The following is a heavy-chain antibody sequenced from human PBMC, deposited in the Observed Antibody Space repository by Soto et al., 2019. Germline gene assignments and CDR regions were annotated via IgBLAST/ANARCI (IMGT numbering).Heavy chain of an antibody. CDR2: IFYGHGT. D-gene: IGHD3-9*01. CDR3: ARQSTGYRHWFDA. J-gene: IGHJ5*02. CDR1: GGSVTSSTSS. Sequence: QVQLQESGPGLVNPSETLSLTCTVSGGSVTSSTSSWSWVRQPPGKGLHWIGTIFYGHGTYYNPSLESRVTISRYTSKIQFSLELTSVTAADTAVYYCARQSTGYRHWFDAWGRGTLVIVS. V-gene: IGHV4-39*01.